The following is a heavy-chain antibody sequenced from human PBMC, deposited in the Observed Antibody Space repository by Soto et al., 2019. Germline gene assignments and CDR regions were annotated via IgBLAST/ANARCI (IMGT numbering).Heavy chain of an antibody. CDR1: GFTFNSYS. D-gene: IGHD3-16*01. J-gene: IGHJ6*02. V-gene: IGHV3-21*01. CDR2: ISSANAYI. Sequence: GGSLRLSCVASGFTFNSYSMNWVRQAPGKGLEWVSSISSANAYIYYADSVKGRFTISRDNARNSLYLQMNSLRAEDXAVYXCARTINFGLPVTGLAXWGQXTXXTVS. CDR3: ARTINFGLPVTGLAX.